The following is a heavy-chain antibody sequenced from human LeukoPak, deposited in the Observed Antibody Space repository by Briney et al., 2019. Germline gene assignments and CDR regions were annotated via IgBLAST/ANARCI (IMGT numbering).Heavy chain of an antibody. D-gene: IGHD4-23*01. V-gene: IGHV1-8*01. CDR3: ARFYGKTVAALSF. J-gene: IGHJ4*02. Sequence: ASVKVSCKASGYTFTSYDINWVRQATGQGLEWMGWMNPNSGNTAYEQKFQGRVTMTRDTSISTAYMELSSLQSEDTAVYYCARFYGKTVAALSFWGQGTLVTVSS. CDR2: MNPNSGNT. CDR1: GYTFTSYD.